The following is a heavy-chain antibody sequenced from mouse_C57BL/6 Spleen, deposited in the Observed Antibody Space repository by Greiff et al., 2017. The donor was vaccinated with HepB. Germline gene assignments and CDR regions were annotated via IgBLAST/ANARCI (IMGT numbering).Heavy chain of an antibody. CDR2: ISDGGSYT. D-gene: IGHD1-1*01. J-gene: IGHJ1*03. V-gene: IGHV5-4*01. CDR1: GFTFSSYA. Sequence: VQLQQSGGGLVKPGGSLKLSCAASGFTFSSYAMSWVRQTPEKRLEWVATISDGGSYTYYPDNVKGRFTISRDNAKNNLYLQMSHLKSEDTAMYYCARDYYYGSSYGYFDVWGTGTTVTVSS. CDR3: ARDYYYGSSYGYFDV.